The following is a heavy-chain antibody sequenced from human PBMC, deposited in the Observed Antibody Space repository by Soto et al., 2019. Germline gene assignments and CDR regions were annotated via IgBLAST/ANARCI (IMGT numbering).Heavy chain of an antibody. J-gene: IGHJ4*02. CDR2: IYYSGST. Sequence: SETLSLTCTVCGVCISRYYLSWIRQPPGKGREWIGYIYYSGSTNYNPSLKSRVPISVDTSKNQFSLKLSSVTAADTAVYYCARTGGAGELPQWGQGTLVTVSS. CDR1: GVCISRYY. CDR3: ARTGGAGELPQ. V-gene: IGHV4-59*08. D-gene: IGHD1-7*01.